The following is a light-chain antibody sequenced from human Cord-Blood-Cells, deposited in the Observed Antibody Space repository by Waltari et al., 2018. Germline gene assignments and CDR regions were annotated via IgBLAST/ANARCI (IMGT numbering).Light chain of an antibody. CDR2: RNN. J-gene: IGLJ3*02. V-gene: IGLV1-47*01. Sequence: QSVLTQPPSASGTHGQRVTISCSGSTSNLGSNYVYCYQQLPGTAPKLLIYRNNQRPSGVPDRFSGSKSGTSASLAISGLRSEDEADYYCAAWDDSLSGRVFGGGTKLTVL. CDR3: AAWDDSLSGRV. CDR1: TSNLGSNY.